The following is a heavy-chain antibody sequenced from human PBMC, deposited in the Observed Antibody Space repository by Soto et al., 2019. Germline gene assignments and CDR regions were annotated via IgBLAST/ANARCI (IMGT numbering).Heavy chain of an antibody. Sequence: PGGSLRLSCAASGFTFSSYAMSWVRQAPGKGLEWVSAISGSGFSTYYADSVKGRFTISRDNSKNTLFLQMNSLRAEDTDVYYCAKARTIGNPAPDYLGQGTLLTVSS. V-gene: IGHV3-23*01. CDR3: AKARTIGNPAPDY. CDR2: ISGSGFST. D-gene: IGHD1-1*01. J-gene: IGHJ4*02. CDR1: GFTFSSYA.